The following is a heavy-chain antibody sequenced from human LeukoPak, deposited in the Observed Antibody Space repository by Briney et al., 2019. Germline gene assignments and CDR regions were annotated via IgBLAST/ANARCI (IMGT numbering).Heavy chain of an antibody. J-gene: IGHJ6*04. D-gene: IGHD2-15*01. CDR1: GFTFSSYA. Sequence: GGSLRLSCAASGFTFSSYAMHWVRQAPGKGLEWVAVISYDGSNKYYADSVKGRFTISRDNSKNTLYLQMNSLRAEDTAVYYCAGAAPKYCSGGSCYGMDVWGKGTTVTVSS. V-gene: IGHV3-30*04. CDR2: ISYDGSNK. CDR3: AGAAPKYCSGGSCYGMDV.